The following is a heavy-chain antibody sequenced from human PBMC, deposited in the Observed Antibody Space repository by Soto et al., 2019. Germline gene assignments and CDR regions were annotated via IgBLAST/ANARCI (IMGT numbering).Heavy chain of an antibody. CDR3: ASQAKGHYDILTGPEPDAFDI. CDR2: IIPIFGTA. CDR1: GGTFSSYA. V-gene: IGHV1-69*13. D-gene: IGHD3-9*01. Sequence: SVKVSCKASGGTFSSYAIRWVRQAPGQGLEWMGGIIPIFGTANYAQKFQGRVTITADESTSTAYMELSSLRSEHTAVYYCASQAKGHYDILTGPEPDAFDIWGQGTMVTVSS. J-gene: IGHJ3*02.